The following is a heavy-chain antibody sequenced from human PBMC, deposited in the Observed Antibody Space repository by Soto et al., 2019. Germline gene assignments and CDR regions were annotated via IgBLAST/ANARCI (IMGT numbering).Heavy chain of an antibody. J-gene: IGHJ4*02. Sequence: PSETLSLTCSVSGFSISSRSSYGGWIRQLPGKGLEWVGSVYYSGATYYNPSLRSRATVSGDTSKNQFSLKLTTVTAADTAMYYCAQPGGPGYWDYWGQGILVTVYS. CDR3: AQPGGPGYWDY. D-gene: IGHD3-9*01. CDR1: GFSISSRSSY. CDR2: VYYSGAT. V-gene: IGHV4-39*01.